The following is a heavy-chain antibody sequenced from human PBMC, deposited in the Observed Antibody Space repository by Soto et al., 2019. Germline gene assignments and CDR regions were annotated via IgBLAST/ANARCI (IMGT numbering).Heavy chain of an antibody. J-gene: IGHJ5*02. V-gene: IGHV2-5*02. Sequence: QITLKESGPTLVKPTQTLTLTCTFSGFSLSTSGVGVGWIRQPPGKALEWLALIYWDDDKRYSPSLKSRLTITKDTSKNQVVLTMTNMDPVDTATHYCAHLCGGDCGGWFDPWGQGTLVTVSS. CDR1: GFSLSTSGVG. CDR2: IYWDDDK. D-gene: IGHD2-21*02. CDR3: AHLCGGDCGGWFDP.